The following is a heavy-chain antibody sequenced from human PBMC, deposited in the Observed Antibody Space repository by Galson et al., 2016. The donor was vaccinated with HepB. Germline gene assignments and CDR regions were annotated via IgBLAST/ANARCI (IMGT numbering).Heavy chain of an antibody. CDR3: ARFDYGDYNDAFDI. CDR1: DFTFSSHA. CDR2: IKQDGSEK. D-gene: IGHD4-17*01. Sequence: SLRLSCAGSDFTFSSHAMIWVRQAPGKGLEWVANIKQDGSEKYYVDSVKGRFSISRDNGKDSLYLQVNSLRAEDTALYYCARFDYGDYNDAFDIWGQGTMVTVSS. J-gene: IGHJ3*02. V-gene: IGHV3-7*01.